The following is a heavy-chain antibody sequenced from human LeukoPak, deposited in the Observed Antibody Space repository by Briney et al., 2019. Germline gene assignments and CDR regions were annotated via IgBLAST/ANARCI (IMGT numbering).Heavy chain of an antibody. CDR2: ISAYNGNT. D-gene: IGHD2-15*01. Sequence: GASVKVSCKASGYTFTSYGISWVRQAPGQGLEWMGWISAYNGNTNYAQKLQGRVTMTTDTSTSTAYMELRSLRSDDTAVYYCARLVVVVAASIQAFDIWGQGTMVTVSS. J-gene: IGHJ3*02. V-gene: IGHV1-18*01. CDR1: GYTFTSYG. CDR3: ARLVVVVAASIQAFDI.